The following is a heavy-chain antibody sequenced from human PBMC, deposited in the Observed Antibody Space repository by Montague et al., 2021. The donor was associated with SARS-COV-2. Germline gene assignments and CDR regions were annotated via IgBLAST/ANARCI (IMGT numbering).Heavy chain of an antibody. D-gene: IGHD3-22*01. Sequence: SLRLSCAASGFALSDYYMAWIRQAPGKGPEWLAYISHSSNTIAYADSVKGRFTTSRDNANNSVHLHMTNLRVEDTAVYYCARPPTSYYESSGYYSNWGQGAQVTVTS. CDR3: ARPPTSYYESSGYYSN. CDR1: GFALSDYY. CDR2: ISHSSNTI. J-gene: IGHJ4*02. V-gene: IGHV3-11*01.